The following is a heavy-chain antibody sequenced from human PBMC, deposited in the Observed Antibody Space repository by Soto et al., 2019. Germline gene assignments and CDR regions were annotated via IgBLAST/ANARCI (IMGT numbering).Heavy chain of an antibody. CDR3: AREVDIVVVPAAMIHYYYMDV. J-gene: IGHJ6*03. CDR1: GFTFSSYS. Sequence: GGSLRLSCAASGFTFSSYSMNWVRQAPGKGLEGVSYISSSSSTIYYADSVKGRFTISRDNAKNSLYLQMNSLRAEDTAVYYCAREVDIVVVPAAMIHYYYMDVWGKGTTVTVSS. CDR2: ISSSSSTI. D-gene: IGHD2-2*03. V-gene: IGHV3-48*01.